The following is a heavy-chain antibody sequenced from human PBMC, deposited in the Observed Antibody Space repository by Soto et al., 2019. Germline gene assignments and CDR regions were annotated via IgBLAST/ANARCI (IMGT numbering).Heavy chain of an antibody. Sequence: SETLSLTCTVSGGSISNSSYYWGWIRQPPGKGLEWIGSIYYSGSTYYSPSLKSRVTISVDTSKNQFSLKLSSVTAADTAVYYCACIFSGGYGYGFYYYGMDVWGQGTTVT. D-gene: IGHD5-18*01. CDR3: ACIFSGGYGYGFYYYGMDV. V-gene: IGHV4-39*01. CDR1: GGSISNSSYY. CDR2: IYYSGST. J-gene: IGHJ6*02.